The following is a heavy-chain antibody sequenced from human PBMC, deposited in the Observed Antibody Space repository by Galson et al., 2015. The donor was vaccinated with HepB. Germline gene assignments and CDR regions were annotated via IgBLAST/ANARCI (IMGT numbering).Heavy chain of an antibody. CDR3: ARECNPAYSSGWYEDWVFDY. Sequence: SVKVSCKASGYTFTSYGISWVRQAPGQGLGWMGWISAYNGNTNYAQKLQGRVTMTTDTSTSTAYMELRSLRSDDTAVYYCARECNPAYSSGWYEDWVFDYWGQGTRVTVSS. CDR2: ISAYNGNT. D-gene: IGHD6-19*01. J-gene: IGHJ4*02. CDR1: GYTFTSYG. V-gene: IGHV1-18*04.